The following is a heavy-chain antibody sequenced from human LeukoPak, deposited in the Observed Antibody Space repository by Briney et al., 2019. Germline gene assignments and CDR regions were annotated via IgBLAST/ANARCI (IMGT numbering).Heavy chain of an antibody. CDR3: ARGRMTTVTTIRAYWYYFDY. V-gene: IGHV3-30-3*01. CDR1: GFTFSTYA. D-gene: IGHD4-17*01. CDR2: ISYDGSNK. J-gene: IGHJ4*02. Sequence: GGSLRLSCAASGFTFSTYAMHWVRQAPGKGLEWVAVISYDGSNKYYADSVKGRFTISRDNSKNTLYMQMNSLRAEDTAVYYCARGRMTTVTTIRAYWYYFDYWGQGTLVTVSS.